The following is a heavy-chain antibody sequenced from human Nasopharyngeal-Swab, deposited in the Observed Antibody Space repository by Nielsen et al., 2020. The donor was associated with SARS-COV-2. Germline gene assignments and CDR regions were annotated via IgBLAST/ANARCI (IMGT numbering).Heavy chain of an antibody. V-gene: IGHV4-39*01. CDR3: ATLSSSWYEYYFDY. CDR2: IYYGGST. J-gene: IGHJ4*02. D-gene: IGHD6-13*01. Sequence: LETLSLTCTFSGGSISSSTYYWAWIRQPPGKGLEWIGSIYYGGSTYYNPSLKSRVTISVDTSKNQFSLKLSSVTAADTAVYYCATLSSSWYEYYFDYWGQGTLVTVSS. CDR1: GGSISSSTYY.